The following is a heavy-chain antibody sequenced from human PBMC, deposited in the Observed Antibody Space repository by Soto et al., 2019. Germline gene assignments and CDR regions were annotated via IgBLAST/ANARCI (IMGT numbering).Heavy chain of an antibody. CDR3: AKLQTQYYYDSSGTV. CDR1: GFTFSSYG. D-gene: IGHD3-22*01. Sequence: GGSLRLSCAASGFTFSSYGMHWVRQAPGKGLEWVAVISYDGSNKYYADSVKGRFTISRDNSKNTLYLQMNSLRAEDTAVYYCAKLQTQYYYDSSGTVWGQGTQVTVSS. J-gene: IGHJ4*02. CDR2: ISYDGSNK. V-gene: IGHV3-30*18.